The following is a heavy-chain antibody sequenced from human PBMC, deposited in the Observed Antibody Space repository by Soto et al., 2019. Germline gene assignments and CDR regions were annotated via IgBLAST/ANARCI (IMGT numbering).Heavy chain of an antibody. Sequence: GGSLRLSCAASGFIFTSYSMVWVRQAPGKGLEWVSSISSRSDSIYYADSVKGRFTISRDNAQNSLYLQMNSLTSEDTAVYYCARELRITIFGVVPPPYGMDVWGQGTTVTVSS. CDR1: GFIFTSYS. CDR3: ARELRITIFGVVPPPYGMDV. CDR2: ISSRSDSI. V-gene: IGHV3-21*01. J-gene: IGHJ6*02. D-gene: IGHD3-3*01.